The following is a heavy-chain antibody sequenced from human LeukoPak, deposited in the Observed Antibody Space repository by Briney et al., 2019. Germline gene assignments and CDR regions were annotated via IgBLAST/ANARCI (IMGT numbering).Heavy chain of an antibody. V-gene: IGHV1-24*01. J-gene: IGHJ5*02. Sequence: ASVKVSCKVSGYTLTELSMHWVRQAPGKGLEWMGGFDPEDGETIYAQKFQGRVTMTEDTSTDTAYMELSSLRSEDTAVYYCATYGYCSSTSCYTANWFDPWGQGTLVTVSS. CDR3: ATYGYCSSTSCYTANWFDP. D-gene: IGHD2-2*02. CDR2: FDPEDGET. CDR1: GYTLTELS.